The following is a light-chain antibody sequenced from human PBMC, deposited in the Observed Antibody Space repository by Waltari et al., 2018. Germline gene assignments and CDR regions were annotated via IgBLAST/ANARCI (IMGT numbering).Light chain of an antibody. V-gene: IGLV4-69*01. CDR1: SGHSPYA. CDR2: LNSGGSH. CDR3: QTWGTGIQV. Sequence: QLVLTQSPSASASLGASVRLTCTLSSGHSPYAIAWHPQQPEKGPRFLMKLNSGGSHKKGDGIPDRFSGSSSGAERYLTISSLQSEDEADYYCQTWGTGIQVFGGGTKLTVL. J-gene: IGLJ3*02.